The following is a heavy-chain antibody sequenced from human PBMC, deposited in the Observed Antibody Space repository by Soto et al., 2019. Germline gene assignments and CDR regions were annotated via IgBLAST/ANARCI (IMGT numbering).Heavy chain of an antibody. CDR2: IYYSGST. D-gene: IGHD2-8*01. CDR1: GGSISSYY. V-gene: IGHV4-59*08. Sequence: QVQLQESGPGLVKPSETLSLTCTVSGGSISSYYWSWIRQPPRKGLEWIGYIYYSGSTNYNPSLKSRVTISVDTSKNQFSLKLSSVTAADTAVYYCARRWGYAIDYWGQGTLVTVSS. CDR3: ARRWGYAIDY. J-gene: IGHJ4*02.